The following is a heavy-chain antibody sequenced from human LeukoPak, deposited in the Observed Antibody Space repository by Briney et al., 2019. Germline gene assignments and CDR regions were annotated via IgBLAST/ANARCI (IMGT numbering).Heavy chain of an antibody. J-gene: IGHJ4*02. Sequence: GGSLRLSCAASGFTFSSYSMNWVRQAPGKGLEWVSYITSSSTTIYYADSVKGRFTISRDNAKNSLYLQMSSLRAEDTAVYYCARRNNGQSSLIDFWGQGTLVTVSS. V-gene: IGHV3-48*01. D-gene: IGHD1/OR15-1a*01. CDR2: ITSSSTTI. CDR3: ARRNNGQSSLIDF. CDR1: GFTFSSYS.